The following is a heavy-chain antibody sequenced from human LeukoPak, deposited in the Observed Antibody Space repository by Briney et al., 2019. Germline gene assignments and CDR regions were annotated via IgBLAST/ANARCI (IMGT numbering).Heavy chain of an antibody. D-gene: IGHD2-8*01. J-gene: IGHJ5*02. Sequence: ASAKVSCKASGYTFTGYYMHWVRQAPGQGLEWMGWINPNSGGTNYAQKFQGRVTMTRDTSNSTAYMELSRLRSDDTAVYYCARDRGYCTNGVCYASWFDPWGQGTLVTVYS. CDR1: GYTFTGYY. CDR2: INPNSGGT. CDR3: ARDRGYCTNGVCYASWFDP. V-gene: IGHV1-2*02.